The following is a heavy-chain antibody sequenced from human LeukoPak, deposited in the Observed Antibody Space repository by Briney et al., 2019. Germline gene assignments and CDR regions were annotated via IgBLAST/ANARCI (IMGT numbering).Heavy chain of an antibody. V-gene: IGHV3-48*03. J-gene: IGHJ4*02. Sequence: GGSLRLSCAASGFTFSSYEMNWVRQAPGKGLEWVSYISSSGSTKYYADSLMGRFTLSRDNAKKSLYLQMNSLRAEDTAVYYCGREALTETPFGPYDYWGQGTLVTVSS. D-gene: IGHD2-15*01. CDR3: GREALTETPFGPYDY. CDR2: ISSSGSTK. CDR1: GFTFSSYE.